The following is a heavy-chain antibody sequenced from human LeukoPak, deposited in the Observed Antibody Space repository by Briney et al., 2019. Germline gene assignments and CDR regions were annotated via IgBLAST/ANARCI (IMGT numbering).Heavy chain of an antibody. CDR2: ISWNSGSI. J-gene: IGHJ4*02. Sequence: PGGSLRLSCAASGFTFDDYAMHWVRQAPGKGLEWVSGISWNSGSIGYADSVKGRFTISRDNVKNSLYLQMNSLRAEDTALYYCAKSRRCGGDCYSGGLDYWGQGTLVTVSS. V-gene: IGHV3-9*01. D-gene: IGHD2-21*02. CDR3: AKSRRCGGDCYSGGLDY. CDR1: GFTFDDYA.